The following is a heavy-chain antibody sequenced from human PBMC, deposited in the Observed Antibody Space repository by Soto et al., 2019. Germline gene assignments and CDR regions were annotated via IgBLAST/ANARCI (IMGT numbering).Heavy chain of an antibody. D-gene: IGHD5-12*01. J-gene: IGHJ3*02. V-gene: IGHV3-53*04. Sequence: GGSLRLSCAASGFTVSSNYMCWVRQAPGKGLEWVSVIYSGGSTYYADSVKGRFTISRHNSKNTLYLQMNSLRAEDTAVYYCARVHSGYEPHDAFDIWGQGTMVTVSS. CDR2: IYSGGST. CDR3: ARVHSGYEPHDAFDI. CDR1: GFTVSSNY.